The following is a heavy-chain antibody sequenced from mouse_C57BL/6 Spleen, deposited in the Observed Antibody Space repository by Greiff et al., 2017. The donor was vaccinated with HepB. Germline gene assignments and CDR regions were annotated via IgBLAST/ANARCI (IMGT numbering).Heavy chain of an antibody. D-gene: IGHD3-2*02. J-gene: IGHJ4*01. CDR3: ARENLRQLRAMDY. CDR1: GYAFSSYW. Sequence: QVQLQQSGAELVKPGASVKISCKASGYAFSSYWMHWVKQRPGQGLEWIGQIYPGDGDTNYNGKFKGKATLTADKSSSTAYMQLSSLTSEDSAVYFCARENLRQLRAMDYWGQGTSVTVSS. V-gene: IGHV1-80*01. CDR2: IYPGDGDT.